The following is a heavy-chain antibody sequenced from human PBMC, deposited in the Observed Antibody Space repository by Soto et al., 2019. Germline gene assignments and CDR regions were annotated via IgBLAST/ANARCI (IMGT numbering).Heavy chain of an antibody. D-gene: IGHD5-18*01. CDR1: GVSVSSYL. V-gene: IGHV3-74*01. CDR3: AKREGNTYGLFH. J-gene: IGHJ4*02. CDR2: IKTDGSTT. Sequence: GGSLRLACAASGVSVSSYLIDWVRQAPGKGLVWVSRIKTDGSTTDYADSVKGRFTISRDNAKNTLYLQMNSLRAEDTAVYYCAKREGNTYGLFHWGQGTLLTVSS.